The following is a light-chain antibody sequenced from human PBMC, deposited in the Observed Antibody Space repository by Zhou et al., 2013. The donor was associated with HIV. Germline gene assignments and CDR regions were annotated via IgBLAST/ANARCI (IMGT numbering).Light chain of an antibody. CDR1: SSDINGSNF. Sequence: QSALTQPPSASGSPGQSVTISCTGTSSDINGSNFVSWFQQHPGKAPKLIIYEVSKRPSGVPDRFSGSKSGNTASLTVSGLQAEDEADYYCQSYDSSLSGHVVFGGGTKLTVL. CDR2: EVS. CDR3: QSYDSSLSGHVV. J-gene: IGLJ2*01. V-gene: IGLV2-8*01.